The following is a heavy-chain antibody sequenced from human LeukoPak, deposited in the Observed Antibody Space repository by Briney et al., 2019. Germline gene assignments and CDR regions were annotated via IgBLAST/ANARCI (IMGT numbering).Heavy chain of an antibody. V-gene: IGHV4-4*07. J-gene: IGHJ6*03. Sequence: SETLSLTCTVSGGSISSYYWSWIRQPAGKGLEWIGRIYTSGSTNYNPSLKSRVTMSVDTSKNQFSLKLSSVTAADTAVYYCARDSVVDSRRNFYMDVWGKGTTVTVSS. D-gene: IGHD2-15*01. CDR1: GGSISSYY. CDR2: IYTSGST. CDR3: ARDSVVDSRRNFYMDV.